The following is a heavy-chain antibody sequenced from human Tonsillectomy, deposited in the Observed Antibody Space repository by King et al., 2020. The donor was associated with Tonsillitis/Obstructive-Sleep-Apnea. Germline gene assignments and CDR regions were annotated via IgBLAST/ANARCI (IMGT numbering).Heavy chain of an antibody. J-gene: IGHJ5*02. CDR2: ISYDGSNK. CDR3: ARXGSSRXXXYDXWSGXXLNWXDP. V-gene: IGHV3-30*01. D-gene: IGHD3-3*01. CDR1: GFTFSSYA. Sequence: VQLVESGGGVVQPGRSLRLSCAASGFTFSSYAMHWVRQAPGKGLEWVAVISYDGSNKYYADSVKGRFTISRDNSKNTLYLQMNSLRAEDTAVYYCARXGSSRXXXYDXWSGXXLNWXDPWGQXTLVTVSX.